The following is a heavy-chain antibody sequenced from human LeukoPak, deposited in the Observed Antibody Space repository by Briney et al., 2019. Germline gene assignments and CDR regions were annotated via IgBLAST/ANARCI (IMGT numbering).Heavy chain of an antibody. CDR3: ARDNIRDDAFDI. Sequence: PSETLSLTCAVYGGSFSGYYWSWIRQPPGKGLEWIGEINHSGSTNYNPSLKSRVTISVDTSKNQFTLKLSSVTAADTAVYYCARDNIRDDAFDIWGQGTMVTVSS. V-gene: IGHV4-34*01. J-gene: IGHJ3*02. CDR1: GGSFSGYY. CDR2: INHSGST. D-gene: IGHD2-2*02.